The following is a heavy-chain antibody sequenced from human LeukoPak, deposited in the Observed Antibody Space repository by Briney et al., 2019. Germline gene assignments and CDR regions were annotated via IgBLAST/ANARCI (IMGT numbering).Heavy chain of an antibody. J-gene: IGHJ4*02. CDR1: GFTFSSYE. CDR3: ARLVAAAGTYYFDY. V-gene: IGHV4-39*01. CDR2: IYYSGST. D-gene: IGHD6-13*01. Sequence: GSLRLSCAASGFTFSSYEMNWVRQPPGKGLEWIGSIYYSGSTYYNPSLKSRVTISVDTSKNQFSLKLSSVTAADTAVYYCARLVAAAGTYYFDYWGQGTLVTVSS.